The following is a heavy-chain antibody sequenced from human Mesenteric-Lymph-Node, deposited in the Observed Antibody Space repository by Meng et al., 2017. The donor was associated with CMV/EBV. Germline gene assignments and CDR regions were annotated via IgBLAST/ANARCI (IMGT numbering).Heavy chain of an antibody. CDR3: ASQGKYYYDSSNYHDAFDI. Sequence: GGSLRLSCAASGFNFDNYAMHWVRQAPGKGLEWVAKIRDDGSEKYYVDSLKGRFTISRDNAKNSLYLQMNSLRAEDTAVYYCASQGKYYYDSSNYHDAFDIWGQGTMVTVSS. V-gene: IGHV3-7*01. D-gene: IGHD3-22*01. CDR2: IRDDGSEK. CDR1: GFNFDNYA. J-gene: IGHJ3*02.